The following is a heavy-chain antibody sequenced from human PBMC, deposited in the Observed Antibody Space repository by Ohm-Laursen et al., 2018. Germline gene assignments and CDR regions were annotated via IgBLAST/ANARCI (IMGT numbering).Heavy chain of an antibody. J-gene: IGHJ6*02. CDR3: AREGRPGVPAAIIYYYGMDV. CDR1: GYTFTSYY. D-gene: IGHD2-2*02. CDR2: INPSGGST. Sequence: GASVKVSCKASGYTFTSYYMHWVRQAPGQGLEWMGIINPSGGSTSYAQKFQGRVTMTRDTSTSTVYMELSSLRSEDTAVYYCAREGRPGVPAAIIYYYGMDVWGQGTTVTVSS. V-gene: IGHV1-46*01.